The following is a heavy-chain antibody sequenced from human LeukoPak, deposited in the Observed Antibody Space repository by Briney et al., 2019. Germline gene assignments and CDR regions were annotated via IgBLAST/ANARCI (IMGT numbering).Heavy chain of an antibody. J-gene: IGHJ4*02. V-gene: IGHV4-31*03. CDR1: GGSISSGGYY. CDR3: ARGALDCSSTSCRPYYFDY. D-gene: IGHD2-2*01. CDR2: IYYSGST. Sequence: PQTLSLTCTVSGGSISSGGYYWSWIRQHPGKGLEWIGYIYYSGSTYYNPSLKSRVTISVNTSKNQFSLKLSSVTAADTAVYYCARGALDCSSTSCRPYYFDYWGQGTLVTVSS.